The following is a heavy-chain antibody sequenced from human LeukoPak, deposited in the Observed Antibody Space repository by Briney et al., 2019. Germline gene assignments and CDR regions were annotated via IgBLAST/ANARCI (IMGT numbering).Heavy chain of an antibody. V-gene: IGHV3-21*01. J-gene: IGHJ4*02. Sequence: GGSLRLSCVASGFSFTSFSMNWVRQAPGKGLEWVSSISSSSSDYINYADSVKGRFTISKDNAKNSLYLQMNSLRTEDTAVYYCARGPYYYDSGGFYHYWGQGTLVIVSS. CDR3: ARGPYYYDSGGFYHY. CDR1: GFSFTSFS. D-gene: IGHD3-22*01. CDR2: ISSSSSDYI.